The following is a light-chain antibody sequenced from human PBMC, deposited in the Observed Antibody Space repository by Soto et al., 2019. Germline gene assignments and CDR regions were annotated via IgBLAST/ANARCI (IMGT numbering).Light chain of an antibody. CDR1: SSNIGAGYD. CDR2: GNS. J-gene: IGLJ1*01. CDR3: QSYDSSLSGYV. Sequence: QSVLTQPPSVSGAPGQRVTISCTGSSSNIGAGYDVHWYQQPPGTAPKLLIYGNSNRPSGVPDRFSGSKSGTSASLAITGLQAEDEAYYYCQSYDSSLSGYVFGTGTKVTVL. V-gene: IGLV1-40*01.